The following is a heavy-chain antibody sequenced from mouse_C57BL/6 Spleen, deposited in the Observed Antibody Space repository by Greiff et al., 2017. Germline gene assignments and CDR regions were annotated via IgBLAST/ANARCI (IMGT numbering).Heavy chain of an antibody. J-gene: IGHJ1*03. V-gene: IGHV1-52*01. Sequence: QVQLQQPGAELVRPGSSVKLSCKASGYTFTSYWMHWVKQRPIQGLEWIGNIDPSDSETHYNQKFKDKATLTVDKSSSTAYMQLSSLTSEDSAVYYCARQYYYGSRAYFDVGGTGTTVTVSS. CDR2: IDPSDSET. D-gene: IGHD1-1*01. CDR1: GYTFTSYW. CDR3: ARQYYYGSRAYFDV.